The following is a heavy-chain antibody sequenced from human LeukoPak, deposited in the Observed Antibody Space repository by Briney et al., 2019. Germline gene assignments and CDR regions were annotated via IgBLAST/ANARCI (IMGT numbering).Heavy chain of an antibody. D-gene: IGHD4/OR15-4a*01. V-gene: IGHV3-7*01. CDR3: ARGKRCLDY. CDR1: GFTFSSHW. CDR2: IKQDGSEK. J-gene: IGHJ4*02. Sequence: PGGSLRLSCAGSGFTFSSHWMSWVRQAPGKGLEWVANIKQDGSEKYYVDSVKGRFTISRDNAKNSLYLQMNSLRAEDTAVYYCARGKRCLDYWGQGTLVTVSS.